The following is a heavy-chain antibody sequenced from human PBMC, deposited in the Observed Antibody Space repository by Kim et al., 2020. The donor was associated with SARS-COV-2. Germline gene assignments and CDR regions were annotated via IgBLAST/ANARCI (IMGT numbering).Heavy chain of an antibody. D-gene: IGHD6-6*01. Sequence: TNYTPPLKSRVTISVDTSKNQFSLKLSSVTAADTAVYYCAREGSSPFDYWGQGTLVTVSS. V-gene: IGHV4-59*01. CDR3: AREGSSPFDY. CDR2: T. J-gene: IGHJ4*02.